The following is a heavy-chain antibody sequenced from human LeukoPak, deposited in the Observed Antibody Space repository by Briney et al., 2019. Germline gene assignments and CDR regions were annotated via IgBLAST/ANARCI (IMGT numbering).Heavy chain of an antibody. Sequence: SETLSLTCAVYGRSFSGYYWSWIRQPPGKGLEWIGEINHSGSTNYNPSLKSRVTISVDTSKNQFSLKLSSVTAADTAVYYCARGRFRIMTHWGQGTLVTVSS. CDR1: GRSFSGYY. CDR2: INHSGST. J-gene: IGHJ4*02. D-gene: IGHD3-16*01. CDR3: ARGRFRIMTH. V-gene: IGHV4-34*01.